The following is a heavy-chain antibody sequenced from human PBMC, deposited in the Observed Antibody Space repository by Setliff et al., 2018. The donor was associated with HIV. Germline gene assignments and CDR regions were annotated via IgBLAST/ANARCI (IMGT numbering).Heavy chain of an antibody. CDR1: SSSIRSGGYY. V-gene: IGHV4-31*03. J-gene: IGHJ2*01. Sequence: PSETLSLTCTVSSSSIRSGGYYWNWIRQHPGKGLEWIGYIYHSGSTYYNPSLKSRVIISVDTSKNQFSLKLSSVTAADTAIYYCARGTPDHEVWYFDLWGRGTLVTVSS. CDR3: ARGTPDHEVWYFDL. CDR2: IYHSGST.